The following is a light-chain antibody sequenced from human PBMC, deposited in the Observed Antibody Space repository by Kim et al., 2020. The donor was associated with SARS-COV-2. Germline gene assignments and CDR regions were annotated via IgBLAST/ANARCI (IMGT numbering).Light chain of an antibody. CDR2: GKN. CDR3: NSRVSSGNHLV. CDR1: SLRSYY. J-gene: IGLJ1*01. Sequence: SSELTQDPAVSVALGQTVRITCQGDSLRSYYASWYQQKPGQAPVLVIYGKNNPPSGIPDRFSGSSSGNTASLTIIGAQAEEEADYYCNSRVSSGNHLVFG. V-gene: IGLV3-19*01.